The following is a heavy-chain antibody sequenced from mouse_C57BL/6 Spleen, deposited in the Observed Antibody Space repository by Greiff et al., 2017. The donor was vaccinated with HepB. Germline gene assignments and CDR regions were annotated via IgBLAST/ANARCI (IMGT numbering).Heavy chain of an antibody. J-gene: IGHJ3*01. CDR3: AGIYYGNSWFAY. Sequence: QVHVKQSGAELARPGASVKLSCKASGYTFTSYGISWVKQRTGQGLGWIGEIYPRSGNTDYNAKFKGKATLTADKSSSPAYMELRSLTSEDSAVYFWAGIYYGNSWFAYWGQGTLVTVSA. D-gene: IGHD2-1*01. CDR2: IYPRSGNT. V-gene: IGHV1-81*01. CDR1: GYTFTSYG.